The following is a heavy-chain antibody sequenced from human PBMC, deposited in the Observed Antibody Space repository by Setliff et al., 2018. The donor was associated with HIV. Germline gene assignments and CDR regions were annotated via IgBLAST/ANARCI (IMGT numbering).Heavy chain of an antibody. J-gene: IGHJ6*03. Sequence: GGSLRLSCAASGFTFSGDSVNWVRQAPGKGLEWISYISFSTGSIYYADSVKGRFIISSDTAKNALYLQMNSLRAEDTAVYYCARDGSGRGSGWYNYYYYMDVWGKGTTVTVSS. CDR2: ISFSTGSI. D-gene: IGHD6-19*01. CDR3: ARDGSGRGSGWYNYYYYMDV. CDR1: GFTFSGDS. V-gene: IGHV3-48*01.